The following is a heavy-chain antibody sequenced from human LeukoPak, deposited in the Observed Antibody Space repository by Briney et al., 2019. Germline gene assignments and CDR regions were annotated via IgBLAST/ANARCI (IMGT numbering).Heavy chain of an antibody. CDR1: GFTVSSYA. J-gene: IGHJ4*02. D-gene: IGHD3-3*01. CDR2: ISVSGGST. Sequence: GRSLRLSRAASGFTVSSYAMSWASQAPGKWLEWLSSISVSGGSTYYAHSVKGRPTISRGTTKNTLYLQMNSLRAEDPAIYECAARRGSRRFFDYWGQGTLVTVSS. CDR3: AARRGSRRFFDY. V-gene: IGHV3-23*01.